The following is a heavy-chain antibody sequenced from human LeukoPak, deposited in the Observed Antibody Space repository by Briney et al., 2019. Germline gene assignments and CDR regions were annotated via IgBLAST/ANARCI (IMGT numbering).Heavy chain of an antibody. Sequence: PGGSLRLSCAATGFTFSNYDMSWVRQAPGKGLEWVSGISGSGVRTWYADSVKGRFTITRDNFKNTLYLQMNSLRAEDTAVYYCAKHDSEGYGDFDYWGQGSLVTVSS. D-gene: IGHD3-22*01. J-gene: IGHJ4*02. CDR2: ISGSGVRT. V-gene: IGHV3-23*01. CDR3: AKHDSEGYGDFDY. CDR1: GFTFSNYD.